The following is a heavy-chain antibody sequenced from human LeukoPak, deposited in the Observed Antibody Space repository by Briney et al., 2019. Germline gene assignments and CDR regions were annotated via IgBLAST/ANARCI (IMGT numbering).Heavy chain of an antibody. Sequence: PGGSLRLSCAASGFTFSSYWMSWVRQAPGKGLEWVANIKQDGSEKYYVDSVKGRFTISRDNAKNSLYLQMNSLRDEDTAVYYCARVRDYYDSSGPDAFDIWGQGTMVTVSS. V-gene: IGHV3-7*01. CDR3: ARVRDYYDSSGPDAFDI. CDR2: IKQDGSEK. CDR1: GFTFSSYW. D-gene: IGHD3-22*01. J-gene: IGHJ3*02.